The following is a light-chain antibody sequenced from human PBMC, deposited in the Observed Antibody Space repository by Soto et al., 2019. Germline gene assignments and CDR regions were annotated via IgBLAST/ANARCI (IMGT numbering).Light chain of an antibody. CDR3: QQYNDWPPYT. CDR2: DAS. J-gene: IGKJ2*01. V-gene: IGKV3-15*01. Sequence: EIVMTPSPATLSVSPGERVTLSCRASQSVSRNLAWYQVKAGQAPRLLIYDASTRATGIPARFSGSGSGTVFTLTISSLQSEDFAVYYCQQYNDWPPYTFGQGTNLEIK. CDR1: QSVSRN.